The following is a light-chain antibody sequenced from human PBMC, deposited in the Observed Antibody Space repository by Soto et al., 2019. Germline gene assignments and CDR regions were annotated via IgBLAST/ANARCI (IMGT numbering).Light chain of an antibody. CDR3: QAYGSSGWT. J-gene: IGKJ1*01. CDR2: GTS. V-gene: IGKV3-20*01. Sequence: EIVLTQSQGTLSLSQGERATLSCRASQSVSSSYLAWYQQKPGQAPRLLIYGTSSRATGIPDRFSGRGSGTDFNLTISSLEPEAVAVDYCQAYGSSGWTVGQGTKVEIK. CDR1: QSVSSSY.